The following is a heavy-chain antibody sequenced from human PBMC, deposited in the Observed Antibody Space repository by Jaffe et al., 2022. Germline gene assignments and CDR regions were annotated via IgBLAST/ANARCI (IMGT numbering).Heavy chain of an antibody. CDR2: ISWDGGST. CDR3: AKDAGGGSILGRAFDY. D-gene: IGHD3-16*01. CDR1: GFIFNDYI. J-gene: IGHJ4*02. Sequence: EVQLVESGGVVVQPGGSLRLSCAASGFIFNDYIMQWVRQAPGKGLEWVALISWDGGSTYYADSVKGRFTVSRDNSKNSLYLEMKSLTTEDTAFYYCAKDAGGGSILGRAFDYWGQGTLVTVSS. V-gene: IGHV3-43*01.